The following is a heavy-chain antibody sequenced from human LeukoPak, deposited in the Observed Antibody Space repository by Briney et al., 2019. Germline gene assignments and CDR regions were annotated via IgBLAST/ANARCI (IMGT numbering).Heavy chain of an antibody. Sequence: PGGSLRLSCAASGFTFSSYSMIWVRQAPGKGLEWVSSISSSSSYIYYADSVKGRFTISRDNAKNSLYLQMNSLRAEDTAVYYCARAVVVAHFDPWGQGTLVTVSS. CDR2: ISSSSSYI. J-gene: IGHJ5*02. CDR3: ARAVVVAHFDP. CDR1: GFTFSSYS. V-gene: IGHV3-21*01. D-gene: IGHD2-21*01.